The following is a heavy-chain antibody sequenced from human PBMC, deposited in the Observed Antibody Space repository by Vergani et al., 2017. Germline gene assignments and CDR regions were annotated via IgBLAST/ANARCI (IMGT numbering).Heavy chain of an antibody. V-gene: IGHV2-5*04. Sequence: QITLKESGPTLVKPTQTLTLTCTFSGFSLNTRGVSVAWIRQPPGKALDWLALIYWNDDQHYSPSLNNRVTITKDTSKNLVVLTMTNMDYVDTGTYYCVYXKTECGTTGCFYPFYSYYYMDVWGKGTTVTVSS. D-gene: IGHD1-7*01. CDR2: IYWNDDQ. CDR1: GFSLNTRGVS. J-gene: IGHJ6*03. CDR3: VYXKTECGTTGCFYPFYSYYYMDV.